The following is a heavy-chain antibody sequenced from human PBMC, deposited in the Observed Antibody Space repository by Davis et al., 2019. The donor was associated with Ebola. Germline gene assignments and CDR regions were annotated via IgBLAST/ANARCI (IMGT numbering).Heavy chain of an antibody. J-gene: IGHJ4*02. V-gene: IGHV3-23*01. Sequence: GESLKISCAASGFTFNNYAMSWVRQAPGKGLEWVSSLTRTGGTTYYSDSVKGRFTISRDNSQNTLYLQMSSLRTEDTAVYFCAKDRPNYYGTDGHYYRSGGDSWGQGTLVTVSS. CDR3: AKDRPNYYGTDGHYYRSGGDS. D-gene: IGHD5-24*01. CDR2: LTRTGGTT. CDR1: GFTFNNYA.